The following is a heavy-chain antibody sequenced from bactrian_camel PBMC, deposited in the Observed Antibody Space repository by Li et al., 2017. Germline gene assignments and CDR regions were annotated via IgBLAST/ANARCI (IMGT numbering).Heavy chain of an antibody. CDR3: AVDTRRRCAGYFPELNFNF. CDR1: VQLGDANC. J-gene: IGHJ4*01. D-gene: IGHD2*01. CDR2: VSTVTGMT. V-gene: IGHV3S54*01. Sequence: HVQLVESGGGSVQTGGSLKLSCTALVQLGDANCMAWFRQSRGKERREGVASVSTVTGMTYYSDSVKGRFTISRDNAKKTVYLQMNRLNPEDTATYYCAVDTRRRCAGYFPELNFNFWGQGTQVTVS.